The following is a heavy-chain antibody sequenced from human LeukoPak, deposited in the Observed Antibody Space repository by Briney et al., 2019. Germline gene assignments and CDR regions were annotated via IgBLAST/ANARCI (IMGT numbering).Heavy chain of an antibody. CDR2: ISGRSSTI. CDR1: AFTFSDYS. J-gene: IGHJ4*02. V-gene: IGHV3-48*01. Sequence: GGSLRLSCAASAFTFSDYSMNWVRQAPGKGLEWISYISGRSSTIYYADSVKGRFPISRDNAKNSMYLQMNSLRAEDTAVYYCARDRIKSGSYYFDYWGQGTLVTVSS. CDR3: ARDRIKSGSYYFDY. D-gene: IGHD1-26*01.